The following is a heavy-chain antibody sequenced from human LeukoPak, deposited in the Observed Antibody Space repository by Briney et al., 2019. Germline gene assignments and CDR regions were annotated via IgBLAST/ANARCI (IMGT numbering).Heavy chain of an antibody. J-gene: IGHJ4*02. D-gene: IGHD3-3*01. V-gene: IGHV1-69-2*01. Sequence: ASVKVSCKASGYTFDDNYMHWVQQAPGKGPEWMGFVDPKGGETVYAEKFQDRVTLSADTSIDTAYMELSSLTSEDTAMYYCTTTNVGNSPRDYWGQGTLVTVSS. CDR2: VDPKGGET. CDR1: GYTFDDNY. CDR3: TTTNVGNSPRDY.